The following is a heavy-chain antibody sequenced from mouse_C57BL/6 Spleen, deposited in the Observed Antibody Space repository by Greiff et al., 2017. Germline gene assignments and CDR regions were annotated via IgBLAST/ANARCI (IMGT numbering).Heavy chain of an antibody. D-gene: IGHD1-1*01. Sequence: QVQLQQSGAELVKPGASVKISCKASGYAFSSYWMNWVKQRPGKGLEWIGQIYPGDGDTNYNGKFKGKATLTAGKSSSTAYMQLSSLTSEDSAVYFCARGHYYGSSPDYWGQGTTLTVSS. V-gene: IGHV1-80*01. CDR3: ARGHYYGSSPDY. J-gene: IGHJ2*01. CDR2: IYPGDGDT. CDR1: GYAFSSYW.